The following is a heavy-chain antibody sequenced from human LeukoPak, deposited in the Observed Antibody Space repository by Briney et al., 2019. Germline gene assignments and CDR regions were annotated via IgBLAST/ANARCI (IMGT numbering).Heavy chain of an antibody. V-gene: IGHV3-23*01. CDR1: GFTFSSYA. Sequence: PGGSLRLSCAASGFTFSSYAMSWVRQAPGKGLEWVSAISGSGGSTYYADSVKGRFTVSRDNSRNTVSLQMNSLRGEDTAVYYCARAPVRGAVAGVDYWGQGTLVTVSS. CDR3: ARAPVRGAVAGVDY. D-gene: IGHD6-19*01. J-gene: IGHJ4*02. CDR2: ISGSGGST.